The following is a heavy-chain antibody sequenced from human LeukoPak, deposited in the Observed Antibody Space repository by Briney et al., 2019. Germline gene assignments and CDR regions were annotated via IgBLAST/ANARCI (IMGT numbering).Heavy chain of an antibody. V-gene: IGHV3-30*18. D-gene: IGHD3-10*01. J-gene: IGHJ3*02. CDR1: GFTFSSYG. CDR3: AKSKAGSYAFDI. Sequence: PGGSLRLPCAASGFTFSSYGMHWVRQAPGKGLEWVAVISYDGSNKYYADSVKGRFTISRDNSKNTLYLQMNSLRAEDTAVYYCAKSKAGSYAFDIWGQGTMVTVSS. CDR2: ISYDGSNK.